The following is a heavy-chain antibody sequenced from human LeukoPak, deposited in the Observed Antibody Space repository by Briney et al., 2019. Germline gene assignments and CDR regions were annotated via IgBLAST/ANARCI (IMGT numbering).Heavy chain of an antibody. CDR3: ARDPWGAAAFDI. J-gene: IGHJ3*02. D-gene: IGHD3-16*01. CDR2: VTSSGNYI. V-gene: IGHV3-21*06. Sequence: GGSLRLSCAASGFSFSSYTMNWVRQAPGRGLEWVSSVTSSGNYIEYADSAKGRFTISRDNAKSSLYLQINSLRAEDTAVYYCARDPWGAAAFDIWGQGTLVTVSS. CDR1: GFSFSSYT.